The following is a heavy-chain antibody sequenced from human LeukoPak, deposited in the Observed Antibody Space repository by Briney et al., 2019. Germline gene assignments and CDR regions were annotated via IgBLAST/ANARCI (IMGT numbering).Heavy chain of an antibody. CDR2: ISGSGGST. CDR3: AKEENRADSGYYFDY. J-gene: IGHJ4*02. D-gene: IGHD3-22*01. Sequence: GGSLRLSCAASGFTLSSYAMSWVRQAPGKGLEWVSAISGSGGSTYYADSVKGRFTISRDNSKNTLYLRMNSLRAEDTAVYYCAKEENRADSGYYFDYWGQGTLVTVSS. V-gene: IGHV3-23*01. CDR1: GFTLSSYA.